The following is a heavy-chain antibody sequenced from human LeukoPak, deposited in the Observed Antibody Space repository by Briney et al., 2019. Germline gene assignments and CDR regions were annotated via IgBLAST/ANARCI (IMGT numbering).Heavy chain of an antibody. Sequence: ASVKVSCKASGGTLSSYAISWVRQAPGQGLEWMGRIIPILGIANYAQKFQGRVTITADKSTSTAYMELSSLRSEDTAVYYCARTVGNYYYYGMDVWGQGTTVTVSS. V-gene: IGHV1-69*04. CDR1: GGTLSSYA. J-gene: IGHJ6*02. CDR2: IIPILGIA. CDR3: ARTVGNYYYYGMDV. D-gene: IGHD3-16*01.